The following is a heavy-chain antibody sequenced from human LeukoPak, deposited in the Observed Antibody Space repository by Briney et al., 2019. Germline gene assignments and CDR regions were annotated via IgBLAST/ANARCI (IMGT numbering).Heavy chain of an antibody. J-gene: IGHJ5*02. CDR3: ARAHSYYDSSDELDWFDP. V-gene: IGHV1-69*05. D-gene: IGHD3-22*01. Sequence: SVKVSCKASGGTFSSYAISWVRQAPGQGLEWMGGIIAIFGTANYAQKLQGRVTMTTDTSTSTAYMELRSLRSDDTAVYYCARAHSYYDSSDELDWFDPWGQGTLVTVSS. CDR2: IIAIFGTA. CDR1: GGTFSSYA.